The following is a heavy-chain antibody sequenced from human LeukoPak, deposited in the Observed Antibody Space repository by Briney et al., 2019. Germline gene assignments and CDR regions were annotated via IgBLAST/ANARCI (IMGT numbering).Heavy chain of an antibody. Sequence: PGGSLRLSCADSGFTFSSYAMHGVRQAPGKGVEWVAVISYDGSNKYYADSVKGRFTISRDNSKNTLYLQMNSLRAEDTAVYYCARVKIPGIAVAGQYFDYWGQGTLVTVSS. CDR3: ARVKIPGIAVAGQYFDY. D-gene: IGHD6-19*01. V-gene: IGHV3-30-3*01. CDR1: GFTFSSYA. CDR2: ISYDGSNK. J-gene: IGHJ4*02.